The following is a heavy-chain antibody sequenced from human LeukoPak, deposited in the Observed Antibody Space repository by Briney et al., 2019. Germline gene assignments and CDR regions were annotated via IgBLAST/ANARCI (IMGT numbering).Heavy chain of an antibody. J-gene: IGHJ4*02. Sequence: GGSLRLSCAASGFTFDDYAMHWVRQAPGKGLEWVSGISWNSGSIGYADSVKGRFTISRDNAKNSLYLQMNSLGAEDTALYYCAKGSGWRLYRYYFDYWGQGTLVTVSS. CDR1: GFTFDDYA. CDR2: ISWNSGSI. V-gene: IGHV3-9*01. D-gene: IGHD6-19*01. CDR3: AKGSGWRLYRYYFDY.